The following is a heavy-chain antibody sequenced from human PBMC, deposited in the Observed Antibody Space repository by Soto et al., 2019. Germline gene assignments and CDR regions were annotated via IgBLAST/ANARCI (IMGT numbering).Heavy chain of an antibody. CDR2: IFSSGST. CDR3: AREGSYSAYNFAHGIQLWSFDF. J-gene: IGHJ4*02. CDR1: GGSINTFY. Sequence: PSETLSLTCTVSGGSINTFYWSWFRQPAGKGLEWIGRIFSSGSTSFNPSLESRVAMSVDTSKNHFSLNLSSVTAADMAVYYCAREGSYSAYNFAHGIQLWSFDFWGQGARVTVSS. V-gene: IGHV4-4*07. D-gene: IGHD5-12*01.